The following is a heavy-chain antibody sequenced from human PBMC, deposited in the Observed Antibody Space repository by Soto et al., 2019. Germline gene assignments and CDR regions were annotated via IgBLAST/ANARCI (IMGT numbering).Heavy chain of an antibody. CDR3: ARSVSFITPRPDY. Sequence: QVQLVQSGAEVKKPGASVRVSCKASGYTFTDYYMHWVRQAPGRGLECMGWINPNNGDTNYAQKFQGRVTMTRDTSSSTAYLEVSRLRSDDTALYYCARSVSFITPRPDYWGQGTLVTVSS. V-gene: IGHV1-2*02. J-gene: IGHJ4*02. CDR1: GYTFTDYY. CDR2: INPNNGDT. D-gene: IGHD3-10*01.